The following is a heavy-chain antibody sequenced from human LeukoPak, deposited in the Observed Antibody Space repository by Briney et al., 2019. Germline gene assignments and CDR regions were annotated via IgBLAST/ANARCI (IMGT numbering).Heavy chain of an antibody. V-gene: IGHV3-21*01. D-gene: IGHD2-15*01. J-gene: IGHJ4*02. CDR1: GFTFSSYS. CDR3: ARVQAVVVVAAPDY. CDR2: ISSSSSYI. Sequence: GGSLRLSCAASGFTFSSYSMNWVCQAPGKGLEWVSSISSSSSYIYYADSVKGRFTISRDNAKNSLYLQMNSLRAEDTAVYYCARVQAVVVVAAPDYWGQGTLVTVSS.